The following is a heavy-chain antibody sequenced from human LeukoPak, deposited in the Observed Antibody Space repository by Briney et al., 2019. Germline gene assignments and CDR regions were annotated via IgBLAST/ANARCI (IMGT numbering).Heavy chain of an antibody. J-gene: IGHJ6*02. Sequence: GGSLRLSCAVSGFTISSYAMSWVRQAPGKGLEWVSAMSGSGGNTYYADSVRGRITISRDNSKNMLYLEMNSLRAEDTAVYYCARVVYDFWSGYYTSDYYYYYGMDVWGQGTTVTVSS. CDR3: ARVVYDFWSGYYTSDYYYYYGMDV. CDR2: MSGSGGNT. V-gene: IGHV3-23*01. D-gene: IGHD3-3*01. CDR1: GFTISSYA.